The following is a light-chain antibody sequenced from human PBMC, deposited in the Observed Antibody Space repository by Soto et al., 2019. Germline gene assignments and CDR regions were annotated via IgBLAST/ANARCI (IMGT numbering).Light chain of an antibody. Sequence: SVMTRPASVSASPGQSITISCSGSSSDVGANNLVSWYQQSPGKVPRLLIYEDSRRPTGISHRFSGSKSGDTASLTISGLRAEDEADYYCFLYAAIRTVIFGGAPQLTVL. J-gene: IGLJ7*01. V-gene: IGLV2-23*01. CDR3: FLYAAIRTVI. CDR1: SSDVGANNL. CDR2: EDS.